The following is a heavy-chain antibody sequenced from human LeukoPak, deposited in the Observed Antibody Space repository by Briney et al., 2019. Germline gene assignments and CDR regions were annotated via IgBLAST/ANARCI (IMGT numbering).Heavy chain of an antibody. CDR3: ASEIAGTTGGFDY. D-gene: IGHD1-7*01. Sequence: ASVKVSCKASGYTFTGYYMHWVRQAPGQGLEWMGWINPNSGGTNYAQKFQGRVTMTRDTSISTAYMELSRLRSDDTAVYYCASEIAGTTGGFDYWGQGTLVTVSS. CDR2: INPNSGGT. CDR1: GYTFTGYY. J-gene: IGHJ4*02. V-gene: IGHV1-2*02.